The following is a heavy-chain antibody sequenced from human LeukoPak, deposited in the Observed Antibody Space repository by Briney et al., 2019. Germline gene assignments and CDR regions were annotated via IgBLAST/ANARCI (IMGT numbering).Heavy chain of an antibody. CDR1: GFRFSDFT. Sequence: PGGSLRLSCAASGFRFSDFTMTWVRQAPGKGPGWVSAIGGRGGSTYYADSLGGRFTISRDNSKDMLYLQMNSLKVEDTATYYCGKEGGAWGQGTKVTVSS. J-gene: IGHJ5*02. CDR2: IGGRGGST. D-gene: IGHD3-16*01. V-gene: IGHV3-23*01. CDR3: GKEGGA.